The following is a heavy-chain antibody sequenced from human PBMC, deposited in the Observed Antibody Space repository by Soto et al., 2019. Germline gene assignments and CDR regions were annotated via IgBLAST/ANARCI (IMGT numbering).Heavy chain of an antibody. J-gene: IGHJ5*02. CDR3: AADRKGGRITMVRGPKGFDP. D-gene: IGHD3-10*01. CDR2: IVVGSGNT. CDR1: GFTFTSSA. V-gene: IGHV1-58*01. Sequence: ASVKVSCKASGFTFTSSAVQWVRQARGQRLEWIGWIVVGSGNTNYTQKFQERVTITRDMSTSTAYMELSSLRSEDTAVYYCAADRKGGRITMVRGPKGFDPWGQGTLVTVSS.